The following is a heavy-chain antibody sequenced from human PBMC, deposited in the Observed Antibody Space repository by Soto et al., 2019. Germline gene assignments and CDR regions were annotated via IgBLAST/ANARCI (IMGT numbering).Heavy chain of an antibody. V-gene: IGHV3-48*01. J-gene: IGHJ4*02. D-gene: IGHD4-17*01. Sequence: EVQLVESGGGLVQPGGSLRLSCAASGFTFSSYSMNWFRQAPGKGLEWVSYISSSSSTIYYADSVKGRFTISRDNAKNSLYLQMNSLRAEDTAVYYCARAPYYGDYESSGYWGQGTLVTVSS. CDR1: GFTFSSYS. CDR3: ARAPYYGDYESSGY. CDR2: ISSSSSTI.